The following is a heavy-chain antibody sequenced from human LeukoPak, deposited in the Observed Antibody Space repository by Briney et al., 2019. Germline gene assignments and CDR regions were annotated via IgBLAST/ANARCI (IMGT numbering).Heavy chain of an antibody. CDR2: INPSSGNT. J-gene: IGHJ4*02. D-gene: IGHD3-10*01. CDR1: GYTFTSYY. Sequence: ASVKVSCKASGYTFTSYYMHWVRQAPGQGLEWMGIINPSSGNTSYAQKFQGRVTMTGDTSTSTVYMELSSLRSEDTAAYYCALLWFGELSDYWGQGTLVTVSS. V-gene: IGHV1-46*01. CDR3: ALLWFGELSDY.